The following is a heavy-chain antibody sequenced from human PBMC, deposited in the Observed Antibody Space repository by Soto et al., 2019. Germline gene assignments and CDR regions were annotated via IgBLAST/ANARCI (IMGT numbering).Heavy chain of an antibody. D-gene: IGHD3-3*01. CDR1: GYNFAGYW. V-gene: IGHV5-51*01. J-gene: IGHJ4*01. CDR3: ARGGVSTRTFDY. CDR2: IYPSDSDT. Sequence: GASLKISCKGSGYNFAGYWIAWVRQMPGKGLELMGIIYPSDSDTRYRPSFQGQVTISADKSISSAYLQWSSLRASDTAMYYCARGGVSTRTFDYWGHGTPVTVSS.